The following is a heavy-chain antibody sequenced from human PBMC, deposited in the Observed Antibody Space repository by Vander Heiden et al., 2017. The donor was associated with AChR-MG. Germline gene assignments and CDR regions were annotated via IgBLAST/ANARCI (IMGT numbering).Heavy chain of an antibody. CDR1: GFSLSTSGMC. Sequence: QVTLRESGPALVKPTQTLTLTCTFSGFSLSTSGMCVSWIRQPPGKALEWLARIDWDDDKYYSTSLKTRLTISKDTSKNQVALTMTNMDPVDTATYYCARMSGIPYYYGMDVWGQGTTVNVSS. CDR2: IDWDDDK. D-gene: IGHD3-10*01. CDR3: ARMSGIPYYYGMDV. J-gene: IGHJ6*02. V-gene: IGHV2-70*15.